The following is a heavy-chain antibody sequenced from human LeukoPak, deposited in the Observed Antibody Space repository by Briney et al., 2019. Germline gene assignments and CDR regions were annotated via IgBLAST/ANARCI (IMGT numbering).Heavy chain of an antibody. D-gene: IGHD3-22*01. V-gene: IGHV3-21*01. J-gene: IGHJ4*02. CDR2: ISSSSSYI. CDR1: GFTFSSYS. CDR3: ARERAYDSSGYYYYFDY. Sequence: GGSLRLSCAASGFTFSSYSMNWVRQAPGKGLEWVSSISSSSSYIYYADSVKGRFTISRDNAKNSLYLQMNSLRAEDTAVYYCARERAYDSSGYYYYFDYWGQGTLVTVSS.